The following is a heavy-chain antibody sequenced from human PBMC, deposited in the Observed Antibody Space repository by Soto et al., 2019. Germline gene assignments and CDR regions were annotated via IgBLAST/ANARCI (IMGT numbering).Heavy chain of an antibody. CDR2: INPNSGGT. Sequence: EASVKVSCKASGYTFTGYYMHWVRQAPGQGLEWMGWINPNSGGTNYAQKFQGWVTMTRDTSISTAYMELSRLRSDDTAVYYCAIVAVAGYDAFDIWGQGTMVTVSS. V-gene: IGHV1-2*04. D-gene: IGHD6-19*01. CDR1: GYTFTGYY. CDR3: AIVAVAGYDAFDI. J-gene: IGHJ3*02.